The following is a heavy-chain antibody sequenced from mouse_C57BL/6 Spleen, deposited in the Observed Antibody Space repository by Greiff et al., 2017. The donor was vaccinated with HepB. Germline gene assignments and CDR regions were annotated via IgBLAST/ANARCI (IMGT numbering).Heavy chain of an antibody. V-gene: IGHV1-64*01. CDR3: ARWGTTVVSFDY. J-gene: IGHJ2*01. CDR1: GYTFTSYW. CDR2: INPNSGST. D-gene: IGHD1-1*01. Sequence: QVQLQQPGAELVKPGASVKLSCKASGYTFTSYWMHWVKQRPGQGLEWIGMINPNSGSTNYNEKFKSKATLTVDKSSSTAYMQLSSLTSEDSAVYYCARWGTTVVSFDYWGQGTTLTVSS.